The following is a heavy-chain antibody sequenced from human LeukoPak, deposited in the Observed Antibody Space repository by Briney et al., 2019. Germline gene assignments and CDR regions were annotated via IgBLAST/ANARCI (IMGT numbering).Heavy chain of an antibody. D-gene: IGHD3-10*01. CDR3: ARDRYYGSGSYFADDAFDI. V-gene: IGHV4-59*11. Sequence: SETLSLTCTVSGGSISSHYWSWIRQPPGKGLEWIGYIYYSGSTNYNPSLKSRVTISVDTSKNQFSLKLSSVTAADTAVYYCARDRYYGSGSYFADDAFDIWGQGTMVTVSS. CDR2: IYYSGST. CDR1: GGSISSHY. J-gene: IGHJ3*02.